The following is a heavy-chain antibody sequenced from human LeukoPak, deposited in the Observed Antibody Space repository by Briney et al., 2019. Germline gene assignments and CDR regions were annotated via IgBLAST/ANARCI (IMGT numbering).Heavy chain of an antibody. V-gene: IGHV1-69*04. D-gene: IGHD2-21*02. J-gene: IGHJ6*02. Sequence: ASVKVSCKASGGTFSSYAISWVRQAPGQGLEWMGRIIPILGIANYAQKFQGRVTITADKSTSTAYMELSSLRPEDTAVYYCASSIVVVTAKTYYYYYGMDVWGQGTTVTVSS. CDR1: GGTFSSYA. CDR2: IIPILGIA. CDR3: ASSIVVVTAKTYYYYYGMDV.